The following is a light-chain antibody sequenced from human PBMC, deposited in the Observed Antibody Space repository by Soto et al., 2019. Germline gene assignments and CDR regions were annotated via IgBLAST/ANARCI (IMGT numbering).Light chain of an antibody. Sequence: QSVLTQPASVSGSPGQSITISCTGTSSDVGAYKYVSWYQQHPGKAPKVMIYEVSNRPSGVSNRFSGSKSGNTASLTISGLQAEDEADYFCSSYSSSRTLFVFGTGTKGTVL. J-gene: IGLJ1*01. V-gene: IGLV2-14*01. CDR3: SSYSSSRTLFV. CDR1: SSDVGAYKY. CDR2: EVS.